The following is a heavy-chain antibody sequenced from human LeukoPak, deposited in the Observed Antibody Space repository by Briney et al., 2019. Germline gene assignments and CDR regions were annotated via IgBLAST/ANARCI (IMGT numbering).Heavy chain of an antibody. CDR1: GLTFSSSW. V-gene: IGHV3-7*01. J-gene: IGHJ4*02. CDR3: ARDLAYSRLDY. Sequence: GGSLRLSCAVSGLTFSSSWMDWVRHAPGEGLEWVASINPDGNKKYSADAVKGRFAISRDNAENSLYLQMNSLRVEDTAFYYCARDLAYSRLDYWGQGMLVTVSS. D-gene: IGHD5-18*01. CDR2: INPDGNKK.